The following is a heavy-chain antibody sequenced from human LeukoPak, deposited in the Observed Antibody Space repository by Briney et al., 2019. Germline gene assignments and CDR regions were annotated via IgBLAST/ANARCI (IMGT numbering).Heavy chain of an antibody. D-gene: IGHD3-10*01. J-gene: IGHJ6*02. CDR1: GGSISSGGYY. CDR2: IYYSGST. V-gene: IGHV4-31*03. Sequence: SETLSLTCTVSGGSISSGGYYWSWIRQHPGKGLEWIGYIYYSGSTYYNPSLKSRVTISVDTSKNQFSPKLSSVTAADTAVYYCARFPSITMVRGAPGYYYGMDVWGQGTTVTVSS. CDR3: ARFPSITMVRGAPGYYYGMDV.